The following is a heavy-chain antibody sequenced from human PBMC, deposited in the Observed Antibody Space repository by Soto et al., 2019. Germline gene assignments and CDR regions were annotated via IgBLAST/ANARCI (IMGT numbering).Heavy chain of an antibody. Sequence: QVQLQQWGAGLLKPSETLSLTCAVYGGFVSSGSYYWSWIRQPPGQGLEWNGEMSHSGGTHFTPSLKSRVTISVGTSKNQFCLKMSSVTAADTALYYCARVERGTATTVVDAFDIWGPGTMVTVSS. J-gene: IGHJ3*02. CDR3: ARVERGTATTVVDAFDI. D-gene: IGHD1-1*01. CDR2: MSHSGGT. CDR1: GGFVSSGSYY. V-gene: IGHV4-34*01.